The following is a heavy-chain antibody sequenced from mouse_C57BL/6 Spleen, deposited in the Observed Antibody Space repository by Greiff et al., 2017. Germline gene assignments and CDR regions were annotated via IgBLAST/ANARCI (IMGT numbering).Heavy chain of an antibody. V-gene: IGHV2-5*01. CDR2: IWRGGST. Sequence: QVHVKQSGPGLVQPSQSLSITCTVSGFSLTSYGVHWVRQSPGKGLEWLGVIWRGGSTDYNAAFMSRLSITKDNSKSQVFFKMNSLQADDTAIYYCAKKGDGGGYYFDYWGQGTTLTVSS. J-gene: IGHJ2*01. CDR1: GFSLTSYG. D-gene: IGHD3-3*01. CDR3: AKKGDGGGYYFDY.